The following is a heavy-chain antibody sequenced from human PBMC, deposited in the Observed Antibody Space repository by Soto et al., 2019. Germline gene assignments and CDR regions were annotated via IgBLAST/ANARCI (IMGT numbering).Heavy chain of an antibody. CDR3: ARDRGGYSFFDY. V-gene: IGHV3-30-3*01. J-gene: IGHJ4*02. D-gene: IGHD3-16*01. CDR1: GFTFRSYA. Sequence: QVQLVDSGGGVVQPGRSLRLSCAPSGFTFRSYAVHWVRQAPGKGLEWVAVISYDGTNKYYADSVKDRFTISGDNSKNTLYLQMNSLRPEDTAVYYCARDRGGYSFFDYWGQGTLVTVSS. CDR2: ISYDGTNK.